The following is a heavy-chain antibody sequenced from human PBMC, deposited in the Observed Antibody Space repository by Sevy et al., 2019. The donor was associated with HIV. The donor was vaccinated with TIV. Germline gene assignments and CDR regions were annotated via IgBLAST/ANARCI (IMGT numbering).Heavy chain of an antibody. D-gene: IGHD3-22*01. J-gene: IGHJ3*02. CDR1: GYTFTGYY. Sequence: ASVKVSCKASGYTFTGYYMHWVRQAPGQGLEWMGWINPNSGGTNYAQKFQDRVTMTRDTSISTAYMELSRLRSDDTAVYYCASGIGVYDSSGYYGGYDAFDIWGQGTMVTVSS. V-gene: IGHV1-2*02. CDR3: ASGIGVYDSSGYYGGYDAFDI. CDR2: INPNSGGT.